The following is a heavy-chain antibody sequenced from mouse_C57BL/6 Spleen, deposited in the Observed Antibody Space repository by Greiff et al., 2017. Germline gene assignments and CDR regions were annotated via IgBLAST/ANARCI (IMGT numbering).Heavy chain of an antibody. CDR2: IYPGDGDT. V-gene: IGHV1-82*01. D-gene: IGHD1-1*01. J-gene: IGHJ3*01. CDR1: GYAFSSSW. Sequence: QVQLQQSGPELVKPGASVKISCKASGYAFSSSWMNWVKQRPGKGLEWIGRIYPGDGDTNYNGKFKGKATLTADKSSSTAYMQLSSLTSEDSAVYFCARGHYYGSSGFAYWGQGTLVTVSA. CDR3: ARGHYYGSSGFAY.